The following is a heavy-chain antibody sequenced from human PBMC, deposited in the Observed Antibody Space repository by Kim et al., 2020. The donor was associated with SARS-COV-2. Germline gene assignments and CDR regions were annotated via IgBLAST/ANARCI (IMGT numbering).Heavy chain of an antibody. CDR2: INPSGGST. J-gene: IGHJ6*02. V-gene: IGHV1-46*01. CDR3: ARVLQQQLGDYYYYGMDV. CDR1: GYTFTSYY. D-gene: IGHD6-13*01. Sequence: ASVKVSCKASGYTFTSYYMHWVRQAPGQGLEWMGIINPSGGSTSYAQKFQGRVTMTRDTSTSTVYMELSSLRSEDTAVYYCARVLQQQLGDYYYYGMDVWGQGTTVTVSS.